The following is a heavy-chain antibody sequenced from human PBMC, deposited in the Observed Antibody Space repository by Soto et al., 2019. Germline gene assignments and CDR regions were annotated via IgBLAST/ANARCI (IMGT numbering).Heavy chain of an antibody. J-gene: IGHJ5*02. V-gene: IGHV4-59*08. CDR3: ARLGGYYQSLDT. D-gene: IGHD3-22*01. CDR2: IYYSGST. CDR1: GGSIDTYY. Sequence: SETLSLTCTVSGGSIDTYYWSWIRQPPGKGLKWIGYIYYSGSTTYSPSLKSRVTISVDRSKNQFSLKLTSVTAADTAVYYCARLGGYYQSLDTWGQGTLVTVSS.